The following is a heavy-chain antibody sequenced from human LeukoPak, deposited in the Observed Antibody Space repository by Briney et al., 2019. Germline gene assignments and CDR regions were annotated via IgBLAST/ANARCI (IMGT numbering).Heavy chain of an antibody. J-gene: IGHJ4*02. CDR1: GFTFSSYA. CDR3: AKDLAIYDSIYFDY. V-gene: IGHV3-23*01. CDR2: ISGSGGST. Sequence: HPGGSLRLSCAASGFTFSSYAMSWVRQAPGKGLERVSAISGSGGSTYYADSVKGRFTISRDNSKNTLYLQMNSLRAEDTAVYYCAKDLAIYDSIYFDYSGQGTLVTVSS. D-gene: IGHD3-22*01.